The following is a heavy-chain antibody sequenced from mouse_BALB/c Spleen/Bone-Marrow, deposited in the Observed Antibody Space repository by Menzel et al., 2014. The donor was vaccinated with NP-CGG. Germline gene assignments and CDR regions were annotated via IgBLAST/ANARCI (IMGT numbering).Heavy chain of an antibody. CDR1: GYSITSGYS. V-gene: IGHV3-1*02. Sequence: VQLQQSGPDLVKPSQSLSLTCTVTGYSITSGYSCHWIRQFPGNKLEWMGYIHYSGSTNYNPSLKSRISITRDTSKNQFFLQLNSVTTEDTATYYCASTTGFAYWGQGTLVTVSA. D-gene: IGHD2-12*01. CDR3: ASTTGFAY. J-gene: IGHJ3*01. CDR2: IHYSGST.